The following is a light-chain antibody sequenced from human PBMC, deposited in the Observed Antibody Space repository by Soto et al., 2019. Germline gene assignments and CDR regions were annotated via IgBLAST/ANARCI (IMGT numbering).Light chain of an antibody. CDR3: ATWDDSLNGRV. V-gene: IGLV1-44*01. CDR2: SNR. Sequence: QSVLTQPPSASGTPGQRVSISCSGSDSNIGDNAVNWFQQLPGTAPKLLIYSNRQRPSGVPDRFSGSKSGTSASLAISGLQSEDEAVYFCATWDDSLNGRVFGGGIKLTVL. CDR1: DSNIGDNA. J-gene: IGLJ3*02.